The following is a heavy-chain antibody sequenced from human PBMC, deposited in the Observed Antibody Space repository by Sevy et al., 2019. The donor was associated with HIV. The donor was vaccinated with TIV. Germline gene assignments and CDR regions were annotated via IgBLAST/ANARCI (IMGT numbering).Heavy chain of an antibody. V-gene: IGHV3-23*01. CDR1: GFAFYDYS. D-gene: IGHD2-8*01. Sequence: GGSLRLSCAASGFAFYDYSMSWIRQAPGKGLEWVATLSFVCGKINYADSVKGRFTISRDNSKNSFYLQMDNLRVEDTDLYYCAREGCTRPHDYWGQGTRVTVSS. CDR2: LSFVCGKI. CDR3: AREGCTRPHDY. J-gene: IGHJ4*02.